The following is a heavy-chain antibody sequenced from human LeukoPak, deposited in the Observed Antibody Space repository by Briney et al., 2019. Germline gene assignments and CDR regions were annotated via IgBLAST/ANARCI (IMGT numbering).Heavy chain of an antibody. CDR1: GFTFSSYG. CDR2: IWYDGSNK. J-gene: IGHJ1*01. D-gene: IGHD3-10*01. Sequence: PGGSLRLSCAASGFTFSSYGMHWVRQAPGQGLEWVAFIWYDGSNKYYADSVKGRFTISRDNSKNTLYLQMNSLTAEDTAVYYCAKESGYYYQDWGQGTLVTVSS. CDR3: AKESGYYYQD. V-gene: IGHV3-30*02.